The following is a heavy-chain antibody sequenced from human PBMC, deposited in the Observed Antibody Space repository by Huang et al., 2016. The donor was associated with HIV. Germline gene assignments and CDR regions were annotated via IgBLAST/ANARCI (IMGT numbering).Heavy chain of an antibody. CDR2: INSDGSSS. CDR3: VRDPRIQSWLNYFDY. CDR1: GFTFSSYW. D-gene: IGHD3-22*01. Sequence: EVQLVESGGGLVQPGGSLRLSCAASGFTFSSYWMHGVRQAPGKVLVWVSRINSDGSSSGYADSVKGRFTISRDNAKNTLYLQMNSLRAEDTAVYYCVRDPRIQSWLNYFDYWGQGTLVSVSS. V-gene: IGHV3-74*01. J-gene: IGHJ4*02.